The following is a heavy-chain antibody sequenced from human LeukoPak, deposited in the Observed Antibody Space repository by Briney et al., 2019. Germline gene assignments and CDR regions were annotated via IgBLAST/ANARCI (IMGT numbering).Heavy chain of an antibody. Sequence: GASVKVSCKASGYTFTSYGISWVRQAPGQELEWMGWISAYNGNTNYAQKLQGRVTMTTDTSTSTAYMELRSLRSDDTAVYYCARVSGVWGSYRYNWFDPWGQGTLVTVSS. CDR1: GYTFTSYG. J-gene: IGHJ5*02. CDR3: ARVSGVWGSYRYNWFDP. V-gene: IGHV1-18*01. D-gene: IGHD3-16*02. CDR2: ISAYNGNT.